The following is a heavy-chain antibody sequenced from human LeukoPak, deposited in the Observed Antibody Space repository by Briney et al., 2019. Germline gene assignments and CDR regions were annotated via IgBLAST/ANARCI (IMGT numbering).Heavy chain of an antibody. Sequence: ASVKVSCKASGYTFTGYYMHWVRQAPGQGLEWMRWINPNSGGTNYAQKFQGRVTMTRDTSISTAYMELSRLRSDDTAVYYCARVDYGDSRYGMDVWGQGTTVTVSS. CDR2: INPNSGGT. D-gene: IGHD4-17*01. CDR3: ARVDYGDSRYGMDV. V-gene: IGHV1-2*02. J-gene: IGHJ6*02. CDR1: GYTFTGYY.